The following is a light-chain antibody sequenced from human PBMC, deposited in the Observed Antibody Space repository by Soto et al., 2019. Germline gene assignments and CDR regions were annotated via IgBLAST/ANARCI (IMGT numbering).Light chain of an antibody. CDR2: GAS. CDR3: QHYHNLPPFT. V-gene: IGKV1-33*01. Sequence: DIQMTQSPSSLSASVGARVSITCQASQDIRTSLSWFQQKPGRAPKLLIYGASYLETGVPSRFRGSGSGTDFTFTINSLQPEDIATYYCQHYHNLPPFTFGPGTRVDV. J-gene: IGKJ3*01. CDR1: QDIRTS.